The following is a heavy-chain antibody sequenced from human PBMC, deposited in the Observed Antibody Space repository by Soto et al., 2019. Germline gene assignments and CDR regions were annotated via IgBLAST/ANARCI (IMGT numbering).Heavy chain of an antibody. CDR3: ARDFEYSSSLAPGY. CDR1: GFTFSDYY. V-gene: IGHV3-11*01. J-gene: IGHJ4*02. D-gene: IGHD6-6*01. CDR2: ISSSGSTI. Sequence: GGSLRLSCAASGFTFSDYYMSWIRQAPGKGLEWVSYISSSGSTIYYADSVKGRFTISRDNAKNSLYLQMNSLRAEDTAVYYCARDFEYSSSLAPGYWGQGTLVTVSS.